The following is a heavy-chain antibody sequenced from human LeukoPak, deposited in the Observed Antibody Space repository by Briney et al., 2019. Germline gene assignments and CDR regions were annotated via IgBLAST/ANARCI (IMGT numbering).Heavy chain of an antibody. CDR2: IHDSGST. V-gene: IGHV4-59*08. CDR3: ARLDAAAGRYLQFFY. CDR1: GGSISNYY. J-gene: IGHJ4*02. D-gene: IGHD5-24*01. Sequence: SETLSLTCTVSGGSISNYYWSWVRQSPEKGLEWIGYIHDSGSTNYNPSLKSRVTISVDTSKNQFSLKLGSVTAADTAVYYCARLDAAAGRYLQFFYWGQGTLVTVSS.